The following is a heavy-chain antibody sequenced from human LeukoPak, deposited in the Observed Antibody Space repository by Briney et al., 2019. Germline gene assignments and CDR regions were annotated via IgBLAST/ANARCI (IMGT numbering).Heavy chain of an antibody. Sequence: PGGSLRLSCAASGFTFSSYSMNWVRQAPGKGLEWVSSISSSSTYIYYADSVKGRFTISRDNAKNSLYLQMNSLRAEDTAVYYCARDGPQVVRGVMTPYYYYGMDVWGQGTTVTVSS. J-gene: IGHJ6*02. CDR3: ARDGPQVVRGVMTPYYYYGMDV. V-gene: IGHV3-21*01. CDR2: ISSSSTYI. D-gene: IGHD3-10*01. CDR1: GFTFSSYS.